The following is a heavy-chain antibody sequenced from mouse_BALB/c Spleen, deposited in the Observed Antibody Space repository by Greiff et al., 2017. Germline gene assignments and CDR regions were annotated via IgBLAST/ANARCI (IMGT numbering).Heavy chain of an antibody. V-gene: IGHV3-2*02. CDR1: GYSITSDYA. Sequence: EVQLQQSGPGLVKPSQSLSLTCTVTGYSITSDYAWNWIRQFPGNKLEWMGYISYSGSTSYNPSLKSRISITRDTSKNQFFLQLNSVTTEDTATYYCARYYYGYDWYFDVWGAGTTVTVSS. J-gene: IGHJ1*01. CDR3: ARYYYGYDWYFDV. D-gene: IGHD1-2*01. CDR2: ISYSGST.